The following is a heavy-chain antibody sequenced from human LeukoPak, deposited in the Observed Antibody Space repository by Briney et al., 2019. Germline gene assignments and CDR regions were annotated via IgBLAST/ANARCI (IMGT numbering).Heavy chain of an antibody. CDR2: INHSGST. D-gene: IGHD3-22*01. CDR3: ARGQDYYDSSGYYGFDY. J-gene: IGHJ4*02. V-gene: IGHV4-34*01. Sequence: SETLSLTCAVYGGSSSGYYWSWIRQPPGKGLEWIGEINHSGSTNYNPSLKSRVTISVDTSKNQFSLKLSSVTAADTAVYYCARGQDYYDSSGYYGFDYWGQGTLVTVSS. CDR1: GGSSSGYY.